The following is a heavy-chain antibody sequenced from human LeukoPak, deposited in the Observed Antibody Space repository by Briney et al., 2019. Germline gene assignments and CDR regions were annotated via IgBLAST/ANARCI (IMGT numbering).Heavy chain of an antibody. Sequence: GASVKVSCKASGYTFTGYYMHWVRQAPGQGLEWMGWINPNSGGTNYAQKFQGWVTMTRDTSISTAYMELSSLRSEDTAVYYCARTSIYYYYDSSGYYFDYWGQRTLVTVSS. CDR3: ARTSIYYYYDSSGYYFDY. CDR1: GYTFTGYY. J-gene: IGHJ4*02. CDR2: INPNSGGT. D-gene: IGHD3-22*01. V-gene: IGHV1-2*04.